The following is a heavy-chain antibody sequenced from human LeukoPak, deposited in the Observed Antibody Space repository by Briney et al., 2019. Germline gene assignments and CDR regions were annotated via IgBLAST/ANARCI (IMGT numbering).Heavy chain of an antibody. V-gene: IGHV4-4*07. D-gene: IGHD5-18*01. J-gene: IGHJ4*02. CDR1: GGSISSYY. CDR3: ARDSVRGYSYGLDY. Sequence: PSETLSLTCTVSGGSISSYYWSLIRQPAGEGLEWIGRIYTSGSTNYNPSLKSRVTMSVDTSKNQFSLKLSSVTDEDTAVYYCARDSVRGYSYGLDYWGQGTLVTVSS. CDR2: IYTSGST.